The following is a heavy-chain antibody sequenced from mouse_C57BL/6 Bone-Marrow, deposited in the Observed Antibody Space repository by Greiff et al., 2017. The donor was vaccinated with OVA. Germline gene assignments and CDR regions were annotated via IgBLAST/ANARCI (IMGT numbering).Heavy chain of an antibody. CDR3: ARSRWLGY. V-gene: IGHV1-85*01. CDR2: IYPRDGST. D-gene: IGHD2-3*01. Sequence: VQLQQSGPELVKPGASVKLSCKASGYTFTSYDINWVKQRPGQGLEWIGWIYPRDGSTKYDEKFKGKATVTADTSSNTAYMQLSSLTTEDSAIYYCARSRWLGYWGQGTTLTVSS. CDR1: GYTFTSYD. J-gene: IGHJ2*01.